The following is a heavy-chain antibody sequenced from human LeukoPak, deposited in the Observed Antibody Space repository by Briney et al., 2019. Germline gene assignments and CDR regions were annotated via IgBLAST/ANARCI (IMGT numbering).Heavy chain of an antibody. CDR3: ARGIVVVVPAAMKYYYYYYMDV. D-gene: IGHD2-2*01. Sequence: SETLSLTCTVSGGSISSYYWSWIRQPAGKGLEWIGRIYTSGSTNYNPSLKSRVTISVDTSKNQFSLKLSSVTAADTAVYYCARGIVVVVPAAMKYYYYYYMDVWGKGTTVTVSS. J-gene: IGHJ6*03. V-gene: IGHV4-4*07. CDR1: GGSISSYY. CDR2: IYTSGST.